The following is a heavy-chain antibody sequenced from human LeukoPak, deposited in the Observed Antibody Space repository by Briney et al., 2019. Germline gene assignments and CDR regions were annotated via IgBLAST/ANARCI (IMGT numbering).Heavy chain of an antibody. D-gene: IGHD2-2*01. CDR1: GGTFGSYA. Sequence: RASVKVSCKASGGTFGSYAISWVRQAPGQGLEWMGGIIPIFGTANYAQKFQGRVTITADESTSTAYMELSSLRSEDTAVYYCARVGQLLPYYFDYWGQGTLVTVSS. V-gene: IGHV1-69*01. CDR3: ARVGQLLPYYFDY. CDR2: IIPIFGTA. J-gene: IGHJ4*02.